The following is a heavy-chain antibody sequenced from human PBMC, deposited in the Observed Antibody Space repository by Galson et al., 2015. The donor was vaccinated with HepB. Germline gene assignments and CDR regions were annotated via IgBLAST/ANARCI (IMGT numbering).Heavy chain of an antibody. D-gene: IGHD3-22*01. J-gene: IGHJ3*02. CDR2: IRSKSYGGTI. Sequence: SLRLSCAASRFTFSSYWMHWVRQAPGKGLEWISFIRSKSYGGTIESAASVKGRFSISRDDSKSIAYLQMNSLKTEDTAVYYCTRDPYSSGWDGAFDIWGQGTVVTVSS. V-gene: IGHV3-49*04. CDR3: TRDPYSSGWDGAFDI. CDR1: RFTFSSYW.